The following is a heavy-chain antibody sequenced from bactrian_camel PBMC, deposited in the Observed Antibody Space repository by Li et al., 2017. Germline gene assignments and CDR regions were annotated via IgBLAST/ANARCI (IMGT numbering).Heavy chain of an antibody. V-gene: IGHV3S35*01. CDR3: VRPVEETATSNFGY. CDR1: GFTGTSHC. CDR2: INSAGGST. D-gene: IGHD3*01. Sequence: VQLVESGGGSVQAGGSLRLSCSASGFTGTSHCMGWFRQAPGKGLEGVSNINSAGGSTYSADSVKGRFTISRDNTKNTVYLQMNSLKPEDTAVYYCVRPVEETATSNFGYWGQGTQVTVS. J-gene: IGHJ6*01.